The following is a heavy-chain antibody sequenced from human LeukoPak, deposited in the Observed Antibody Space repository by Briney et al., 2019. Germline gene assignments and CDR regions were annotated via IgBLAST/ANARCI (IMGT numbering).Heavy chain of an antibody. J-gene: IGHJ4*02. Sequence: PGASLRLSCAPSGFTFSSYAMHWVRQAPGKGLDWSAVISNDGSNTSYAGSVKGRFTISRENSKNSLYLQMSSLRAEDTAVYYCARAGDIVVVPAAMDYWGQGTLVTVSS. V-gene: IGHV3-30-3*01. CDR2: ISNDGSNT. D-gene: IGHD2-2*01. CDR1: GFTFSSYA. CDR3: ARAGDIVVVPAAMDY.